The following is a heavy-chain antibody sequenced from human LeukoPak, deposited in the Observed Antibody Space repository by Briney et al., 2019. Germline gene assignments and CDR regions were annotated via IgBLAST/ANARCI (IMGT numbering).Heavy chain of an antibody. Sequence: GGSLRLSCAASGFTFSSYGMHWVRQAPGKGLEWVAFIRYDGSNKYYADSVKGRFTISRDNSKNTLYLQMNSLRAEDTAVYYCAKDFDSSGYHPVADYWGQGTLVTVSS. V-gene: IGHV3-30*02. D-gene: IGHD3-22*01. CDR1: GFTFSSYG. CDR3: AKDFDSSGYHPVADY. J-gene: IGHJ4*02. CDR2: IRYDGSNK.